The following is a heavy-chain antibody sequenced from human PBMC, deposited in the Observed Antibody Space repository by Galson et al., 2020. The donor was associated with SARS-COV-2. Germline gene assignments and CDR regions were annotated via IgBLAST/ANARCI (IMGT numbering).Heavy chain of an antibody. D-gene: IGHD3-22*01. CDR1: GFTFSSYA. J-gene: IGHJ4*02. Sequence: GGSLRLSCAASGFTFSSYAMSWVRQAPGKGLEWVSAISGSGGSTYYADSVKGRFTISRDNSKNTLYLQMNSLRAEDTAVYYSAKDTTYYYDSSGPFGYWGQGTLVTVSS. CDR3: AKDTTYYYDSSGPFGY. V-gene: IGHV3-23*01. CDR2: ISGSGGST.